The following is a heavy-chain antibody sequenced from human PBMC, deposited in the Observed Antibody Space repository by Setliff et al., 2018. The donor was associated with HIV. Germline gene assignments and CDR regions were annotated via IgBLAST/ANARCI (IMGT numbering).Heavy chain of an antibody. J-gene: IGHJ4*02. V-gene: IGHV1-24*01. Sequence: ASVKVSCKVSGSSLIELSMHWVRQAPGKGLGWVGGFDPEDGKTIYAEKFQGRVTMTEDTSTDTAYMELSSLRSEDTAVYYCATPSAREYSYSILFNYWGQGTLVTVSS. CDR3: ATPSAREYSYSILFNY. CDR1: GSSLIELS. D-gene: IGHD5-18*01. CDR2: FDPEDGKT.